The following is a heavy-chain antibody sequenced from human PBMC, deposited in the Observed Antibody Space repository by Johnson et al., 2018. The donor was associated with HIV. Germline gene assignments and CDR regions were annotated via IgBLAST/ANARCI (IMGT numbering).Heavy chain of an antibody. CDR3: PRETNSAMAGDAFDI. CDR1: GFTFDDYA. CDR2: IYRGGST. Sequence: VQLVESGGGVVRPGGSLRLSCAASGFTFDDYAMHWVRQAPGKGLEWVSLIYRGGSTYYADSVKGRFTISRDNAKNTLYLQMNSLRAEDTAVYYCPRETNSAMAGDAFDIWGQGTMVTVSS. D-gene: IGHD5-18*01. J-gene: IGHJ3*02. V-gene: IGHV3-20*04.